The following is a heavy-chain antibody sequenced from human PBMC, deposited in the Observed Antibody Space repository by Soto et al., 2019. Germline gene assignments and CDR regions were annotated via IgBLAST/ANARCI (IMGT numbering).Heavy chain of an antibody. J-gene: IGHJ3*01. CDR3: ARDIGGVTGSDAFDV. V-gene: IGHV3-74*01. Sequence: EVQLVESGGGLVQPGGSLRLSCAASGFTFSHYWMHWVRQTPGKGLVWISRINSDGSTTSSADSVRGRFSMSRDNAKNSLYLQMNSLRADDTAVYFCARDIGGVTGSDAFDVWGHGTMVTVSS. D-gene: IGHD2-21*02. CDR1: GFTFSHYW. CDR2: INSDGSTT.